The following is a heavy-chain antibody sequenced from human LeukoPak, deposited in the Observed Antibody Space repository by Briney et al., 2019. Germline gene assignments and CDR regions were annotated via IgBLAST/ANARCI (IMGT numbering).Heavy chain of an antibody. CDR3: ARERIQLQEMDV. CDR1: GGTFSSYA. J-gene: IGHJ6*02. Sequence: GSSVKVPCKASGGTFSSYAISWVRQAPGQGLEWXGRIIPIFGIANYAQKFQGRVTITADKSTSTAYMELSSLRSEDTAVYYCARERIQLQEMDVWGQGTTVTVSS. V-gene: IGHV1-69*04. D-gene: IGHD5-18*01. CDR2: IIPIFGIA.